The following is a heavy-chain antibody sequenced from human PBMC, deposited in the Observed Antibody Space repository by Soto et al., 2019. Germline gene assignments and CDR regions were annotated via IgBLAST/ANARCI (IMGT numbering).Heavy chain of an antibody. CDR1: GFTFSDNA. CDR2: ISDDGDST. Sequence: EVQLLESGGGLVQPGGSLRLSCGVSGFTFSDNAMTWVRQAPGKGLEWVSSISDDGDSTYYADSVKGRFAVSRDNSKNTLFLHMNSLGAEDTAVYYCAKSLSTAVNYGLDVWGQGTSVTVSS. V-gene: IGHV3-23*01. D-gene: IGHD2-2*01. CDR3: AKSLSTAVNYGLDV. J-gene: IGHJ6*02.